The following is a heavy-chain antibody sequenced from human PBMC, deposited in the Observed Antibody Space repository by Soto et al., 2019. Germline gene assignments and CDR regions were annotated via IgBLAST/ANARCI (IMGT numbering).Heavy chain of an antibody. Sequence: EVQLVESGGGLVQPGRSLRLSCAASGFTFDDYAMHWVRQAPGKGLEWVSGISWNSGSIGYADSVKGRFTISRDNAKNSLYLQMNSLRAEDTALYYCAKDWSEAYYYDYYMDVWGKGTTVTVSS. CDR3: AKDWSEAYYYDYYMDV. V-gene: IGHV3-9*01. J-gene: IGHJ6*03. D-gene: IGHD2-8*02. CDR1: GFTFDDYA. CDR2: ISWNSGSI.